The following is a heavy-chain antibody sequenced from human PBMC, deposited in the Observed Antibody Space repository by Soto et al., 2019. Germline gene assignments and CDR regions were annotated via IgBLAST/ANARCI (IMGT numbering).Heavy chain of an antibody. V-gene: IGHV1-69*01. CDR1: GGTFSSSA. J-gene: IGHJ4*02. CDR3: ARGGYSGYSEVAYFDY. CDR2: FIPIFGTA. Sequence: QVQLVQSGAEVKKPGSSVKVSCKASGGTFSSSAISWVRPAPGQGLEWMGGFIPIFGTANYAQKFQGRVTITADASTSTAYMELSSLRSEDTAVYYCARGGYSGYSEVAYFDYWGQGTLVTVSS. D-gene: IGHD5-12*01.